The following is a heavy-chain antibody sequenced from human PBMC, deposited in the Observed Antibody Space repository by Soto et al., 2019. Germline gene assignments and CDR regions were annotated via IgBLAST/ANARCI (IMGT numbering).Heavy chain of an antibody. CDR3: ARAVACSGGSCYSNWFDP. Sequence: SETLSLTCTVSGGSISSYYWSWIRQPAGKXLEWIGRIYTSGSTNYNPSLKSRVTMSVDTSKNQFSLKLSSVTAADTAVYYCARAVACSGGSCYSNWFDPWGQGPLVTVSS. J-gene: IGHJ5*02. D-gene: IGHD2-15*01. V-gene: IGHV4-4*07. CDR2: IYTSGST. CDR1: GGSISSYY.